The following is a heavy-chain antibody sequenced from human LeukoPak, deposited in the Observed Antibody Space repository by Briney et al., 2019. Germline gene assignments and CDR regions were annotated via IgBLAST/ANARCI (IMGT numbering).Heavy chain of an antibody. J-gene: IGHJ4*02. CDR2: INAGNGNT. Sequence: ASVKVSCKASGYTFTSYAMHWVRQAPGQRLEWMGWINAGNGNTKYSQKFQGRVTITRDTSASTAYMELSSLRSEDTAVYYCARPYRPGYSYGYAYWGQGTLVTVSS. CDR3: ARPYRPGYSYGYAY. D-gene: IGHD5-18*01. CDR1: GYTFTSYA. V-gene: IGHV1-3*01.